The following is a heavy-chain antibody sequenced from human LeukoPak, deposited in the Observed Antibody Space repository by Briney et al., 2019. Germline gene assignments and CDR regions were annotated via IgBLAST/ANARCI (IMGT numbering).Heavy chain of an antibody. CDR1: GFTFSSYA. V-gene: IGHV3-23*01. CDR3: AKGQIQLWVPTDY. Sequence: GGSLRLSCAASGFTFSSYAMSWVRQAPWKGLDWVSAISGSGGSTYYADSVKGRFTISRDNSKNTLYLQMNSLRAEDTAVYYCAKGQIQLWVPTDYWGQGTLVTVSS. J-gene: IGHJ4*02. D-gene: IGHD5-18*01. CDR2: ISGSGGST.